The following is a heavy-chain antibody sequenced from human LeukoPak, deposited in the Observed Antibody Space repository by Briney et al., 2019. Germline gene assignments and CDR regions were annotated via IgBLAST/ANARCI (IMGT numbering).Heavy chain of an antibody. D-gene: IGHD2-2*01. J-gene: IGHJ6*02. V-gene: IGHV4-4*02. Sequence: SGTLSLTCAVSGGSISSSNWWSWVRQPPGKGLEWIGEIYHSGSTNYNPSLKSRVTISVDTSKNQFSLKLSSVTAADTAVYYCARDSRGHYYGMDVWGQGTTVTVSS. CDR2: IYHSGST. CDR3: ARDSRGHYYGMDV. CDR1: GGSISSSNW.